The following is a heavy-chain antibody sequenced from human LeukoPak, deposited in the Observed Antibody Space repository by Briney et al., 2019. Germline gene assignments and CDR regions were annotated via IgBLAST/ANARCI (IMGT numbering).Heavy chain of an antibody. D-gene: IGHD3-22*01. CDR1: GFTFDSNY. V-gene: IGHV3-53*01. Sequence: GGSLRLSCAASGFTFDSNYLSWVRQAPGKGLEWVSTIYTGGNTCYAASVKGRFTISRDFSENTVFLHMNSLRAEDTAMYYCARGDDSGYYDYFDYWGQGALVTVSS. CDR3: ARGDDSGYYDYFDY. CDR2: IYTGGNT. J-gene: IGHJ4*02.